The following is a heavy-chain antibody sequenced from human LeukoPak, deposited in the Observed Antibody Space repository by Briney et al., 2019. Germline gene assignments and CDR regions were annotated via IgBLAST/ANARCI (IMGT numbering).Heavy chain of an antibody. Sequence: GGSLRLSCVASGFTFSNYFMHWVRQTPGRGLEYASAISANGDTTYYTNSVKGRFTISRDNSKNTLYLQMGSLTAEDMGVYYCARRIGGAYYDYWGQGTLVTVSS. D-gene: IGHD2-15*01. CDR2: ISANGDTT. CDR1: GFTFSNYF. V-gene: IGHV3-64*01. J-gene: IGHJ4*02. CDR3: ARRIGGAYYDY.